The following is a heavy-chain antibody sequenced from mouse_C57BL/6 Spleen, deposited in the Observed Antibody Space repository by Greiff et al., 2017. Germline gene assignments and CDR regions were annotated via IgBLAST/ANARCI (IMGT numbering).Heavy chain of an antibody. CDR3: ARGTTVVEGAWFAY. Sequence: EVKLVESGAELVKPGASVKLSCTASGFNIKDYYMHWVKQRTEQGLEWIRRIDPEDGETKYAPKFQGKATITADTSSNTAYLQLSSLTSEDTAVYYCARGTTVVEGAWFAYWGQGTLVTVSA. CDR1: GFNIKDYY. V-gene: IGHV14-2*01. D-gene: IGHD1-1*01. CDR2: IDPEDGET. J-gene: IGHJ3*01.